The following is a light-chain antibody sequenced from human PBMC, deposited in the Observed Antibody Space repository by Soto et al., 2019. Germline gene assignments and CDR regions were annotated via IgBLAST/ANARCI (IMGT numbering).Light chain of an antibody. J-gene: IGKJ1*01. CDR2: DAS. CDR3: QQYDVYSWT. CDR1: QSISSW. V-gene: IGKV1-5*01. Sequence: DIQMTQSPSTLSASVGDRVTITCRASQSISSWLAWYQQKPGKAPKLLIYDASSLESGVPSRFSGSGSGTEFTLTISSLQPDDFVTYFCQQYDVYSWTFGQGTKVEIK.